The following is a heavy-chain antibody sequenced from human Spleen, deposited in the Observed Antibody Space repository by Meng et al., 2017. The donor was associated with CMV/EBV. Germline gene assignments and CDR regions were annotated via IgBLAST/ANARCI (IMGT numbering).Heavy chain of an antibody. J-gene: IGHJ4*02. Sequence: KVSCKTSGYNFANYWIAWVRQMPGKGLEWMGIIYPGDSDTRYSPSFQGQVTISADKSISTAYLQWSSLKASDTAMYYCNLMVRGARFDYWGQGTLVTVSS. D-gene: IGHD3-10*01. CDR1: GYNFANYW. CDR3: NLMVRGARFDY. V-gene: IGHV5-51*01. CDR2: IYPGDSDT.